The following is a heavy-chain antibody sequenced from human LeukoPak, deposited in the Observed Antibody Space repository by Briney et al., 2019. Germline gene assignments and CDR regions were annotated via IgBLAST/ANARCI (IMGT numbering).Heavy chain of an antibody. Sequence: ASVKVSCKASGYTFPSYGISWVRQAPGQGLEWMGWISAYNGNTNYTQKLQGIVTMTTDTLTSTAYMELRSLRSDDTAVYYCARSWVRRVPYYFDYWGQGTLVTVSS. CDR3: ARSWVRRVPYYFDY. J-gene: IGHJ4*02. CDR2: ISAYNGNT. CDR1: GYTFPSYG. D-gene: IGHD3-10*01. V-gene: IGHV1-18*01.